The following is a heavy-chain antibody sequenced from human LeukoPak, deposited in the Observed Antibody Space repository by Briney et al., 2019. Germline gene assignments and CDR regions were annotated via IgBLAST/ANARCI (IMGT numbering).Heavy chain of an antibody. Sequence: ASVKVSCKAPGYTFTSYDINWVRRATGQGLEWMGWMNPNSGNTGYAQKFQGRVTITRNTSISTAYMELSSLRSEDTAVYYCARALRLAYGDYPTYYFDYWGQGTLVTVSS. D-gene: IGHD4-17*01. J-gene: IGHJ4*02. V-gene: IGHV1-8*03. CDR1: GYTFTSYD. CDR2: MNPNSGNT. CDR3: ARALRLAYGDYPTYYFDY.